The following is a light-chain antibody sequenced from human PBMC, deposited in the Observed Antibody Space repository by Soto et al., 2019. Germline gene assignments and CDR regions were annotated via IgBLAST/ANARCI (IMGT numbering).Light chain of an antibody. Sequence: DIVMTQSPDSLAVSLGERATINCKSRQSILYSSNNQNYLAWYQQKPGQPPKLLISWASTRESGVPDRFSGSGSATDFTLTISSLQAEDVAVYYCQQYIGIPWTFGQGTKVEIK. V-gene: IGKV4-1*01. CDR2: WAS. CDR3: QQYIGIPWT. J-gene: IGKJ1*01. CDR1: QSILYSSNNQNY.